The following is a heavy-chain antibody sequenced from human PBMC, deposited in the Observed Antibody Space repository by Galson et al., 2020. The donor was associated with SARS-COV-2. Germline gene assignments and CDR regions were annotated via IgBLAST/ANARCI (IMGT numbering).Heavy chain of an antibody. D-gene: IGHD3-22*01. J-gene: IGHJ4*02. V-gene: IGHV1-18*01. CDR2: ISAYTGTT. Sequence: VSVKVSCKTSGYTFDDSAFTWVRQAPGQGLEWVGWISAYTGTTKSAEEFKGRVTMTTDTSTTTVYMELRSLRSDDTAMYYCATFHSGFLAHWGQGTLVTVSS. CDR1: GYTFDDSA. CDR3: ATFHSGFLAH.